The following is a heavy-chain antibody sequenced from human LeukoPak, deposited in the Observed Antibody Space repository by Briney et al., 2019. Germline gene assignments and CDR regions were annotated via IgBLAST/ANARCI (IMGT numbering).Heavy chain of an antibody. D-gene: IGHD6-13*01. J-gene: IGHJ4*02. Sequence: GGSLRLSCAASGFTFSSYSMNWVRQAPGKGLEWVSSISSSSSYIYYADSVKGRFTISRDNAKNSLYLQMNSLRAEDTAVYYCARDGGGYSSSWYDYWGQGTLVTVSS. CDR1: GFTFSSYS. CDR3: ARDGGGYSSSWYDY. V-gene: IGHV3-21*01. CDR2: ISSSSSYI.